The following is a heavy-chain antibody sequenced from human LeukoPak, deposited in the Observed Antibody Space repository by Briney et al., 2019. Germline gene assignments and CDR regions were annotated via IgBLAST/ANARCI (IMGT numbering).Heavy chain of an antibody. D-gene: IGHD3-9*01. J-gene: IGHJ4*02. Sequence: PGGSLRLSCAASGFTFSSYAMSWVRQAPGKGLEWVSAISGSGGSTYYADSVKGRFTISRDNSKNTLYLQMNSLRAEDTAVYYCAKAMLLRYFDWLFDDYWGQGTLVTVSS. CDR1: GFTFSSYA. CDR2: ISGSGGST. CDR3: AKAMLLRYFDWLFDDY. V-gene: IGHV3-23*01.